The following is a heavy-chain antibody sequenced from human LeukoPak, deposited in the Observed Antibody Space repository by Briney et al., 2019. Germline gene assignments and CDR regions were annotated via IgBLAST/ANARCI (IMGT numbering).Heavy chain of an antibody. CDR2: IKPDGRTT. CDR3: ARDWGGYSGSDY. V-gene: IGHV3-74*01. CDR1: GFTFSSNW. D-gene: IGHD5-12*01. Sequence: GGSLRLSCAASGFTFSSNWMHWVRQAPGKGLVWVSLIKPDGRTTSYADSVKGRFTISRDNAKNSLYLQMNSLRAEDTAVYYCARDWGGYSGSDYWGQGTLVTVSS. J-gene: IGHJ4*02.